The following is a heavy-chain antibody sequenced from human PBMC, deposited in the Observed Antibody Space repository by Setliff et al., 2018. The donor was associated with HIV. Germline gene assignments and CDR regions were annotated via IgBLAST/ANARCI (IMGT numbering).Heavy chain of an antibody. Sequence: TLSLTCSVSGDSVIKNKFYWGWIRQAPAKGLEWIGTLYDTGRTYYNPALKSRVSIFVDTTKNEFSLNLRSVTAADTAVYFCVNTGYDGDYYYYYMDVWGKGTTVTAP. CDR2: LYDTGRT. J-gene: IGHJ6*03. CDR1: GDSVIKNKFY. V-gene: IGHV4-39*01. CDR3: VNTGYDGDYYYYYMDV. D-gene: IGHD3-9*01.